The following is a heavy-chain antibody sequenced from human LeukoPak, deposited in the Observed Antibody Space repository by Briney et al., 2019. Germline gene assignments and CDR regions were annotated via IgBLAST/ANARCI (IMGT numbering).Heavy chain of an antibody. J-gene: IGHJ4*02. D-gene: IGHD3-9*01. V-gene: IGHV3-30-3*01. Sequence: GGSLRLSCAASGFTFSDYAMHWVRQAPGKGLEWVTLISYDGTNKYYADSVKGRFTISRDNSKNTLYLQMNSLRAEDTAVYYCAREGYYDILTGYFDYWGQGTLVTVSS. CDR1: GFTFSDYA. CDR3: AREGYYDILTGYFDY. CDR2: ISYDGTNK.